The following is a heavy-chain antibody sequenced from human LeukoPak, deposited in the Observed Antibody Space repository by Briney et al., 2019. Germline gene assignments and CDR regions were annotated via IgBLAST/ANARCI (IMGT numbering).Heavy chain of an antibody. J-gene: IGHJ6*02. CDR2: ISYDGSNK. V-gene: IGHV3-30*18. CDR1: GVTLSSYG. Sequence: GGSLRLSCAASGVTLSSYGMHWVRQAPGKGLEWVAVISYDGSNKYYADSVKGRFTISRDNSKNTLYLQMNSLRAEDTAVYYCAQDKHSYGQARGSYGMDVWGQGATVTVSS. D-gene: IGHD5-18*01. CDR3: AQDKHSYGQARGSYGMDV.